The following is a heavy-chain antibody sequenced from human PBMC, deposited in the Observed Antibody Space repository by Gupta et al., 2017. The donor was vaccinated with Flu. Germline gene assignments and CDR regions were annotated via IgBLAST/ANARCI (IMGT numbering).Heavy chain of an antibody. V-gene: IGHV3-30*18. Sequence: QVQLVESGGGVVQPGRSLRLSCAASGSTFSSHGMHWVRQAPGKGLEWVAVISFDGSHKYYADPVKGRFTISRDNSKNTLYLQMNTLRAEDTAVYYCAKPITHNYYYYYMDVWGKGTTVTVSS. D-gene: IGHD1-20*01. CDR1: GSTFSSHG. CDR2: ISFDGSHK. J-gene: IGHJ6*03. CDR3: AKPITHNYYYYYMDV.